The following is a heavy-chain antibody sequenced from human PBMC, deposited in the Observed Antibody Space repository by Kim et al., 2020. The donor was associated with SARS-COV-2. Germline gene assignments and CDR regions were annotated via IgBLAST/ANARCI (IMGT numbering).Heavy chain of an antibody. CDR2: ISYDGSNK. V-gene: IGHV3-30*18. CDR1: GFTFSSYG. J-gene: IGHJ3*02. D-gene: IGHD1-1*01. Sequence: GGSLRLSCAASGFTFSSYGMHWVRQAPGKGLEWVAVISYDGSNKYYADSVKGRFTISRDNSKNTLYLQMNSLRAEDTAVYYCAKLPSRKGVLDAFDIWGQGTMVTVSS. CDR3: AKLPSRKGVLDAFDI.